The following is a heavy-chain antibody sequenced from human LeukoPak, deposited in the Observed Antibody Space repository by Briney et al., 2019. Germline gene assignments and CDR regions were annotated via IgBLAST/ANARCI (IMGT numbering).Heavy chain of an antibody. D-gene: IGHD2-15*01. V-gene: IGHV3-23*01. Sequence: GGSLRLSCAASGFTFSSYAMTWVRQPPGKGLECVSSISNSGGETYHADSVKGRFTISRDNSKNTLYLQMNSLRAEDTAVYYCARYIGYCNGYSCDRYFQHWGQGTLVTVSS. CDR3: ARYIGYCNGYSCDRYFQH. J-gene: IGHJ1*01. CDR2: ISNSGGET. CDR1: GFTFSSYA.